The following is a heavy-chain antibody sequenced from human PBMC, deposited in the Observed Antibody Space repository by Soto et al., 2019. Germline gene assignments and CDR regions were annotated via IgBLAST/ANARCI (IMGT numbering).Heavy chain of an antibody. CDR2: LIPMFATA. CDR1: GGTFSSYT. D-gene: IGHD3-3*01. Sequence: QVQLVQSGAEVKKPGSSVKVSCKASGGTFSSYTVNWVRQAPGQGLEWMGGLIPMFATAGYAQKFQGRLTITADGSTNTAFMALSSLRFDDTAIYYCARDGHFDFWRDPGFDPWGQGTLVTVSS. CDR3: ARDGHFDFWRDPGFDP. J-gene: IGHJ5*02. V-gene: IGHV1-69*01.